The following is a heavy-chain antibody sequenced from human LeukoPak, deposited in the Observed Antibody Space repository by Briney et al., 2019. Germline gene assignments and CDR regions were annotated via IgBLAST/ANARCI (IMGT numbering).Heavy chain of an antibody. J-gene: IGHJ6*02. CDR3: ARVYGDYAYGMDV. V-gene: IGHV4-4*02. D-gene: IGHD4-17*01. Sequence: PSGTLSLTCAVSGDSISSTNWWSWVRQPPGMGLEWIGDIYHSGTTNYNPSLKSRVTISIDKSKNQFSLKLSSVTAADTAVYYCARVYGDYAYGMDVWGQGTTVTVSS. CDR2: IYHSGTT. CDR1: GDSISSTNW.